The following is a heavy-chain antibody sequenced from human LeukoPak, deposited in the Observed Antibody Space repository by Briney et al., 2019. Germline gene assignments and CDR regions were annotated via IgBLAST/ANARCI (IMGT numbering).Heavy chain of an antibody. V-gene: IGHV3-30*04. J-gene: IGHJ4*02. CDR2: VSFDGGIA. CDR3: AKEILTGYCLDS. CDR1: GFTFSSYA. D-gene: IGHD3-9*01. Sequence: GGSLRLSCAASGFTFSSYAMHWVRQAPGKGLEWVAVVSFDGGIAYYADSVRGRFTISRDNAKNTLYLQMNSLRAEDTAVYYCAKEILTGYCLDSWGQGTLITVSS.